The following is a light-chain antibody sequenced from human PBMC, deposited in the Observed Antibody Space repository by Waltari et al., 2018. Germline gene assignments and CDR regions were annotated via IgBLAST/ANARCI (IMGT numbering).Light chain of an antibody. CDR1: QSVGSN. CDR3: QQYNNWPQT. J-gene: IGKJ1*01. CDR2: GAS. Sequence: EIVMTQSPATLSVSPGERATLSCRASQSVGSNLAWYQQKPGQAPRLLISGASTGATGIPARFSGSGSGTEFTLTISSLQSEDFAIYYCQQYNNWPQTFGQGTKVEIK. V-gene: IGKV3-15*01.